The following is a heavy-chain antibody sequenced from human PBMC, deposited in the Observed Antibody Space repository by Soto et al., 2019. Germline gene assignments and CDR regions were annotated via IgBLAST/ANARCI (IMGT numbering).Heavy chain of an antibody. CDR1: GFTFSSYG. D-gene: IGHD2-2*01. J-gene: IGHJ3*02. CDR2: ISYDGSNK. CDR3: AKDRGGDCSSTSCYGGAFDI. V-gene: IGHV3-30*18. Sequence: QVQLVESGGGVVQPGRSLRLSCAASGFTFSSYGMHWVRQAPGKGLEWVAVISYDGSNKYYADSVKGRFTISRDNSKKTLYLQMNSLRAEDTAVYYCAKDRGGDCSSTSCYGGAFDIWGQGTMVTVSS.